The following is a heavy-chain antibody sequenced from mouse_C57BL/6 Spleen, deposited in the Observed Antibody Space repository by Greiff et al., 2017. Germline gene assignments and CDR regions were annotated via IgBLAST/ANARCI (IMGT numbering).Heavy chain of an antibody. Sequence: QVQLQQSGAELARPGASVKLSCKASGYTFTSYGISWVKQRTRQGLEWIGEIYPRSGNTYYNEKFKGKATLTADKSSSTAYMELRSLTSEDSAVYFCARDGTTVVATEVYYFDYWGQGTTLTVSS. D-gene: IGHD1-1*01. CDR2: IYPRSGNT. V-gene: IGHV1-81*01. CDR1: GYTFTSYG. CDR3: ARDGTTVVATEVYYFDY. J-gene: IGHJ2*01.